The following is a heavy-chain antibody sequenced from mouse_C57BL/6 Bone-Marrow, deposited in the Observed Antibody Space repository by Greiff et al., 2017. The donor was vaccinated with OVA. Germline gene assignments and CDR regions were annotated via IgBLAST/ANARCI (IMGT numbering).Heavy chain of an antibody. CDR1: GYTFTSYW. CDR3: ARSVGYDPFAY. D-gene: IGHD2-3*01. Sequence: VQLQQSGAELVRPGSSVKLSCKASGYTFTSYWMHWVKQRPIQGLEWIGNIDPSDSETHYNQKFKDKATLTVDKSSSTAYMQLSSLTSEDSAVYYCARSVGYDPFAYWGQGTLVTVSA. J-gene: IGHJ3*01. CDR2: IDPSDSET. V-gene: IGHV1-52*01.